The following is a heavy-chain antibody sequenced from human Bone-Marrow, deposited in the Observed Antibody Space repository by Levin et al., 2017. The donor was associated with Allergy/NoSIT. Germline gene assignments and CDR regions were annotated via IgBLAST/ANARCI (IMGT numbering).Heavy chain of an antibody. CDR2: ITTRGGSA. V-gene: IGHV3-23*01. Sequence: GGSLRLSCAASGFTFSSYAMSWVRQAPGKGLEWVSVITTRGGSAYGDSVKGPFTTSRDNSKNTLYLQMSSLRAEDTAVYHCAKTSPYGTSWLGAFDIWGQGTMVTVSS. J-gene: IGHJ3*02. CDR3: AKTSPYGTSWLGAFDI. CDR1: GFTFSSYA. D-gene: IGHD6-13*01.